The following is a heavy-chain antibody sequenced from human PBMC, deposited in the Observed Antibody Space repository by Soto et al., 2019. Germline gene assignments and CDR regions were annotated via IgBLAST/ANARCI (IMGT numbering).Heavy chain of an antibody. J-gene: IGHJ6*02. Sequence: PSETLSLTCAVYGGSFSGYYWSWIRQPPGKGLEWIGEINHSGSTNYNPSLKSRVTISVDTSKNQFSLKLSSVTAADTAAYYCARGVAVRDYYYGMDVWGQGTTVTVS. CDR2: INHSGST. CDR1: GGSFSGYY. CDR3: ARGVAVRDYYYGMDV. V-gene: IGHV4-34*01. D-gene: IGHD2-21*01.